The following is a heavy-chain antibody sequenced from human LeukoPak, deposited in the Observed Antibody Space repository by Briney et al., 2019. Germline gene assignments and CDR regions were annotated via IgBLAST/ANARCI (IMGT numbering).Heavy chain of an antibody. J-gene: IGHJ4*02. V-gene: IGHV4-31*03. CDR2: IYYSGST. Sequence: PSQTLSLTCTVSGGSISSGGYYWSWIRQHPGKGLEWIGYIYYSGSTYYNPSLESRVTISVDTSKNQFSLKLSSVTAADTAVYHCARNRRLGRAVAGFDYWGQGTLVTVSS. CDR1: GGSISSGGYY. CDR3: ARNRRLGRAVAGFDY. D-gene: IGHD6-19*01.